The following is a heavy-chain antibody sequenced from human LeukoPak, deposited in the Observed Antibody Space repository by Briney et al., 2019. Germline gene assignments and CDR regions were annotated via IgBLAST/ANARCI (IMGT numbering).Heavy chain of an antibody. D-gene: IGHD3-3*01. CDR3: ARGSDSDFWSGYYRGGSFYFDY. CDR1: GGSFSGYY. Sequence: SETLSLTCAVYGGSFSGYYWSWIRQPPGKGLEWIGEINHSGSTNYNPSLKSRVTISVDTSKNQFSLKLSSVTAADTAVYYCARGSDSDFWSGYYRGGSFYFDYWGQGTLVTVSS. J-gene: IGHJ4*02. CDR2: INHSGST. V-gene: IGHV4-34*01.